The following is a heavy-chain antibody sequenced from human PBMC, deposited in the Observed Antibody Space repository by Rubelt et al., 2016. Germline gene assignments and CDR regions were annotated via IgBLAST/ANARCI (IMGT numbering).Heavy chain of an antibody. Sequence: QVQLQESGPGLVKPSETLSLTCTVSGGSISSYYWSWIRQPPGKGLEWIGYIYYSGSTNYNPSLKSRVTISVEQSKNQFSLKLSSLTAADTAVYYCARLNPRYYGMDVWGQGTTVTVSS. V-gene: IGHV4-59*08. CDR3: ARLNPRYYGMDV. CDR2: IYYSGST. J-gene: IGHJ6*02. CDR1: GGSISSYY.